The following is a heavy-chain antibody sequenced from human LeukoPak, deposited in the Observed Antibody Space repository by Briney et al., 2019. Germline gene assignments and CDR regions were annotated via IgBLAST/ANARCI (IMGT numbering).Heavy chain of an antibody. CDR1: GGSISTSGYY. J-gene: IGHJ5*02. D-gene: IGHD1-26*01. CDR3: ARDKDPLGRNWFDP. Sequence: SETLSLTCTVSGGSISTSGYYWSWIRQLPGKGLEWIGYIYYTGSTYHNPSLKSRVTISVDTSKDQFSLKLSSVTAADTAVYYCARDKDPLGRNWFDPWGQGTLVTVSS. CDR2: IYYTGST. V-gene: IGHV4-31*03.